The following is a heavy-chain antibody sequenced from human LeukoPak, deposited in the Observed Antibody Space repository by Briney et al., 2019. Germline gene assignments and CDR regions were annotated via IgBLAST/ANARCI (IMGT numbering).Heavy chain of an antibody. V-gene: IGHV4-34*01. CDR3: AREGYYDFWSGYYSYYFDY. J-gene: IGHJ4*02. D-gene: IGHD3-3*01. Sequence: SETLSLTCAVYGGSFSGYYWSWIRQPPGKGLEWIGEINHSGSTNYNPSLKSRVTISVDTSKNQFSLKLSSVTAADTAVYYCAREGYYDFWSGYYSYYFDYWGQGTLVTVSS. CDR2: INHSGST. CDR1: GGSFSGYY.